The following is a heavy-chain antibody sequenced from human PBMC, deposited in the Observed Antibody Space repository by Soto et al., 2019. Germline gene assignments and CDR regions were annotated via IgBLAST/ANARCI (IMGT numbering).Heavy chain of an antibody. V-gene: IGHV3-48*03. CDR1: GFSFNTNE. Sequence: EVQLVESGGGLVQPGGSLRLSCAASGFSFNTNEMNWVSQAPGKGLEWVSYISSSGSTIYYADSVKGRFTFSRYNGKNSLYLQMNSLRAEDTAVYYCAYGGSCDYWGQGTQVTVTS. CDR3: AYGGSCDY. J-gene: IGHJ4*02. D-gene: IGHD1-26*01. CDR2: ISSSGSTI.